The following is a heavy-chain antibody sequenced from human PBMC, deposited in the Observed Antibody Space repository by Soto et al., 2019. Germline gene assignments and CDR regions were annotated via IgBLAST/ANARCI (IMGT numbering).Heavy chain of an antibody. CDR3: ATVFEH. CDR1: GFTFSNYW. Sequence: EVQLVESGGGLVQPGGSLRLSCAASGFTFSNYWMHCVRQVPGKGLVWVSRINNDGSGTSYADSVKGRFTISRDNAKNTLYLQMNSLGAEDTAVYYCATVFEHWGQGTLVTVSS. J-gene: IGHJ4*02. V-gene: IGHV3-74*01. CDR2: INNDGSGT.